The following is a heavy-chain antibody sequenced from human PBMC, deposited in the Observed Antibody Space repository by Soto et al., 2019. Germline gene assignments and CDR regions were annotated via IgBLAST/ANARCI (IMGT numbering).Heavy chain of an antibody. V-gene: IGHV1-3*01. CDR3: ARGGYDYGDHKAWYYYGMDV. Sequence: ASVKVSCKASGYTFTSYAMHWVRQAPGQRLEWMGWINAGNGNTKYSQKFQGRVTITRDTSASTAYMELSSLRSEDTAVYYCARGGYDYGDHKAWYYYGMDVWGQGTTVIVSS. CDR2: INAGNGNT. J-gene: IGHJ6*02. D-gene: IGHD4-17*01. CDR1: GYTFTSYA.